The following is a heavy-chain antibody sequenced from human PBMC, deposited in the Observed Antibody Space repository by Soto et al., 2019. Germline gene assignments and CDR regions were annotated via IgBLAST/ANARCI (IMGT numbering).Heavy chain of an antibody. CDR3: ARERRYYDYIGGSYMDY. D-gene: IGHD3-16*01. V-gene: IGHV3-7*01. Sequence: EVQLVESGGGLVQPGGSLRLSCAASGFTFSSYWMSWVRQAPGKGLEWVANIKQDGSEKYYVDSVKGRFTISRDNAKNSVNLQMNSRRAEDTAVYYCARERRYYDYIGGSYMDYWGQGTLVTVSS. J-gene: IGHJ4*02. CDR2: IKQDGSEK. CDR1: GFTFSSYW.